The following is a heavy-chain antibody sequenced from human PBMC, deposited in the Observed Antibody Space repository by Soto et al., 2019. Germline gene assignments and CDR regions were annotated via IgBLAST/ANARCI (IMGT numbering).Heavy chain of an antibody. CDR3: AHRPNGGLYDILTGYYSWFGP. J-gene: IGHJ5*02. Sequence: QITLKESGPPLVKPTQTLTLTCTFSGFSLSTSGVGVGWIRQPPGKALEWLALIYWDDDKRYSPSLKSRLTITKDSPKNMVVLTMTNMDPVDTARYYCAHRPNGGLYDILTGYYSWFGPWGQGTLVTVSS. D-gene: IGHD3-9*01. CDR2: IYWDDDK. CDR1: GFSLSTSGVG. V-gene: IGHV2-5*02.